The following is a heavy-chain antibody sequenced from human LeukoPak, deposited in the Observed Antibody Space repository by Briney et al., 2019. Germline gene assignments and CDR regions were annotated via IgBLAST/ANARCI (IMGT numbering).Heavy chain of an antibody. CDR1: GGSISSYY. J-gene: IGHJ4*02. Sequence: PSETLSLTCTVSGGSISSYYWSWIRQPPGKGLEWIGYIYYSGSTNYNPSLKSRVTISVDTPKNQFSLKLSSVTSADTAVYYCARERCSGGSCYLGGVLRGYFDSWGQGTLVTVSS. CDR2: IYYSGST. V-gene: IGHV4-59*01. D-gene: IGHD2-15*01. CDR3: ARERCSGGSCYLGGVLRGYFDS.